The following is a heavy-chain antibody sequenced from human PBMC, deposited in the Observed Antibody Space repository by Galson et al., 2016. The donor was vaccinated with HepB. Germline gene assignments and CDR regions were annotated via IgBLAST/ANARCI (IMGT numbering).Heavy chain of an antibody. CDR3: VRDVFVSGKFAELTYWYVGL. Sequence: SLRLSCAASGFNFSIYSINWVRQAPGKGLEWISYISRTHRTIYYADSVKGRFTSSRDNVKNSLYLQMNSLRDGDTAVYYCVRDVFVSGKFAELTYWYVGLWGRGNLVTGSS. D-gene: IGHD3-10*01. CDR1: GFNFSIYS. J-gene: IGHJ2*01. CDR2: ISRTHRTI. V-gene: IGHV3-48*02.